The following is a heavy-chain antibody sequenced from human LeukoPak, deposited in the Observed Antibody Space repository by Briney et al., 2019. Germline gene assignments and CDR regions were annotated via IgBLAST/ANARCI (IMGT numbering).Heavy chain of an antibody. D-gene: IGHD3-3*01. V-gene: IGHV3-30-3*01. Sequence: QTGRSLRLSCAASGFTFSSYAMHWVRQAPGKGLEWVAVISYDGSNKYYADSVKGRFTISRDNSKNTLYLQMNSLRAEDTAVYYCGTIPGRKYYYYYYYMDVWGKGTTVTVSS. CDR1: GFTFSSYA. CDR3: GTIPGRKYYYYYYYMDV. J-gene: IGHJ6*03. CDR2: ISYDGSNK.